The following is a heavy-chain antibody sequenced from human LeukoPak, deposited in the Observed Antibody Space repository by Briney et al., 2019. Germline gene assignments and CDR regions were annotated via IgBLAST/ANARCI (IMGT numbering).Heavy chain of an antibody. D-gene: IGHD1-26*01. CDR2: INPNSGGT. Sequence: ASVKVSCKASGYTFTGYYMHWVRQAPGQGLEWMVWINPNSGGTNYAQKFQGRVTMTRDTSISTAYMELSRLRSDDTAVYYCARPRGTADYYYYGMDVWGQGTTVTVSS. V-gene: IGHV1-2*02. CDR1: GYTFTGYY. CDR3: ARPRGTADYYYYGMDV. J-gene: IGHJ6*02.